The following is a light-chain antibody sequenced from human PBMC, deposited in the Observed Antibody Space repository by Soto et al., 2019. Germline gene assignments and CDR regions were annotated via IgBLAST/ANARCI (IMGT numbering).Light chain of an antibody. CDR2: QAS. J-gene: IGKJ4*01. Sequence: DIQMTQSPSTLSASVGDRVTTTCRASQSISSGLAWYQQKQVKAPKLLIYQASTLESGVPSRFSGSGSGTEFTLTITSLQPDDFATYYCKQYNSYPVTFGGGTRVEIK. V-gene: IGKV1-5*03. CDR1: QSISSG. CDR3: KQYNSYPVT.